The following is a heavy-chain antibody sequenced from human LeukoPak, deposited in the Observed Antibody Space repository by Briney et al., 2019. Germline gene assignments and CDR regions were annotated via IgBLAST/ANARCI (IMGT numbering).Heavy chain of an antibody. V-gene: IGHV4-4*09. Sequence: SETLSLTCTVSGGSISSFFWSWIRQPPGKGLEWIGYIYDSGRTNYNPSLRSRVTMSVDTSKNQFSLQLSYVTAADTAVYYCARGRVYCSSTSCYMYYYYYYMDVWGKGTTVTVSS. J-gene: IGHJ6*03. CDR2: IYDSGRT. CDR1: GGSISSFF. D-gene: IGHD2-2*02. CDR3: ARGRVYCSSTSCYMYYYYYYMDV.